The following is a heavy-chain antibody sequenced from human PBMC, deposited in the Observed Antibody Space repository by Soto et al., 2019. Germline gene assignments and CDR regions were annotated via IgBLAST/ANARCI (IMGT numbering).Heavy chain of an antibody. D-gene: IGHD3-9*01. V-gene: IGHV4-39*01. CDR3: GRLEGLATISYYFDY. CDR1: YGQVGSSSYR. CDR2: VYYSGST. J-gene: IGHJ4*02. Sequence: VIKCHSNTVFYGQVGSSSYRLGRTQQRPGKGLQWIGSVYYSGSTYYNPSLESRVTISVDKSKNQFSLKLMSLSAADTAVYYCGRLEGLATISYYFDYWGQGALVTVSS.